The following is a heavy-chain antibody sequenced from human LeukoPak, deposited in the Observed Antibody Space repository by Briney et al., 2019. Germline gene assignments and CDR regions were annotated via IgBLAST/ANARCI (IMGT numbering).Heavy chain of an antibody. J-gene: IGHJ5*02. V-gene: IGHV1-69*01. Sequence: SVKVSCKASGGTFSSYAISWVRQAPGQGLEWMGGIIPIFGTANYAQKFQGRVTITADESTSTAYMELSSLRSEDTAVYYCARDLSCVGRLVVVHHRRNNWFDPWGQGTLVTVSS. CDR2: IIPIFGTA. D-gene: IGHD3-22*01. CDR1: GGTFSSYA. CDR3: ARDLSCVGRLVVVHHRRNNWFDP.